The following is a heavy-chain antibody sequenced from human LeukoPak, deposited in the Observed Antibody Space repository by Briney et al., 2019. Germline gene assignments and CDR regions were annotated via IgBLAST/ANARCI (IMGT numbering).Heavy chain of an antibody. CDR3: VRDDWGPDY. CDR1: GFTFSIYW. J-gene: IGHJ4*02. V-gene: IGHV3-74*03. D-gene: IGHD3-9*01. Sequence: EGSLRLSCAASGFTFSIYWMHWVRQAPGKGLLWVSHINNDGRSTKYADFVKGRFTISRDNAKNTLFLQMNSLRVEDTAVYFCVRDDWGPDYWGQGTLVTASS. CDR2: INNDGRST.